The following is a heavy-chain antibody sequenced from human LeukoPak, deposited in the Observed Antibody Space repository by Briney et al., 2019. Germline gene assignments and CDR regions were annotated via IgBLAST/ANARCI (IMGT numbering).Heavy chain of an antibody. CDR2: ISYCGIT. V-gene: IGHV4-59*01. Sequence: SETLSLTCTVSGDSISSYYWTWIRQPPGKGLEWIAYISYCGITNYNPSLKNRVTISLDTSKNQFSLRLSSVTTADTAVYYCAREGGYSGYLDYWGQGTLVTVSS. CDR1: GDSISSYY. D-gene: IGHD5-12*01. J-gene: IGHJ4*02. CDR3: AREGGYSGYLDY.